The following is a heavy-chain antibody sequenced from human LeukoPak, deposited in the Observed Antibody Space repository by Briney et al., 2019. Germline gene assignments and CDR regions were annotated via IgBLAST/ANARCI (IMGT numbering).Heavy chain of an antibody. Sequence: ASVKCSCKALGGTFSYYAISWVRQAPGKGLEWMGRIIPILGITNYAQKFQGRVTITADKSTSTAYMELSSLSSEDTAVYYCANREGRMWGQGTLVTVSS. D-gene: IGHD3-10*01. J-gene: IGHJ4*02. CDR2: IIPILGIT. V-gene: IGHV1-69*04. CDR3: ANREGRM. CDR1: GGTFSYYA.